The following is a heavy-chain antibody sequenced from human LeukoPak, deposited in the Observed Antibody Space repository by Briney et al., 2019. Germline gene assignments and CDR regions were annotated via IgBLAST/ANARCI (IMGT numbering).Heavy chain of an antibody. J-gene: IGHJ4*02. CDR1: GYTFSDYY. Sequence: SVKVSCKASGYTFSDYYIHWVRQAPGQGLEWMGMINPSGGSTSYAQKFQGRVTMTRDTSTSTVYMDLNSLRSEDTAVYFCARSIRGCSSTPCYEDYWGQGTLVTVSS. CDR2: INPSGGST. V-gene: IGHV1-46*01. D-gene: IGHD2-2*01. CDR3: ARSIRGCSSTPCYEDY.